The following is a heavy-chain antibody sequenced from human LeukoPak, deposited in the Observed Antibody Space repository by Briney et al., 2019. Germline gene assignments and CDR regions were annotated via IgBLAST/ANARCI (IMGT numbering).Heavy chain of an antibody. V-gene: IGHV4-4*02. CDR2: IYHSGST. J-gene: IGHJ4*02. Sequence: SETLSLTCAVSGGSISSSNWWSWVRQPPGKGLEWIGEIYHSGSTNYNPSLKGRVTISVDKSKNQFSLKLSSVTAADTAVYYCARALQGELDYWGQGTLVTVSS. CDR3: ARALQGELDY. CDR1: GGSISSSNW. D-gene: IGHD2-21*01.